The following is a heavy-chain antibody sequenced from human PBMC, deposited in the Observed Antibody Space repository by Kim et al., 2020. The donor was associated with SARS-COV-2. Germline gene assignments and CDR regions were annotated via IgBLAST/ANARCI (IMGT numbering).Heavy chain of an antibody. CDR2: INPISGGT. CDR3: AREMVGATLGPTDAFDF. Sequence: ASVKVSCKASGYSFSGYYIHWVRQAPGQGLEWLGWINPISGGTNYAQNFQGRVTLTRDTSISTAYMDLSSLRSDDTAVYYCAREMVGATLGPTDAFDFWGQGTMVTVSA. V-gene: IGHV1-2*02. J-gene: IGHJ3*01. CDR1: GYSFSGYY. D-gene: IGHD1-26*01.